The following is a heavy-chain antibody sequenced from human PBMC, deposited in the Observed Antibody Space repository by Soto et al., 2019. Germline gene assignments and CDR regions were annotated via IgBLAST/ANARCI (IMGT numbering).Heavy chain of an antibody. D-gene: IGHD2-21*02. J-gene: IGHJ4*02. Sequence: TSETLSLTCAVTGYSISLGYYWGWIRQPPGKGLEWIGYIYYSGSTNYNPSLKSRVTISVDTSKNQFSLKLSSVTAADTAVYYCARDAGTYCGGDCYSGFDYWGQGTLVTVSS. V-gene: IGHV4-59*01. CDR2: IYYSGST. CDR1: GYSISLGYY. CDR3: ARDAGTYCGGDCYSGFDY.